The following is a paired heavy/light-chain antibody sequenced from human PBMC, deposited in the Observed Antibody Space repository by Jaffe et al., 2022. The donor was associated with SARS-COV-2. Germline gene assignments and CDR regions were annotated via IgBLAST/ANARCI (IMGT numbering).Heavy chain of an antibody. CDR2: IRQDGNEK. D-gene: IGHD6-6*01. J-gene: IGHJ4*02. Sequence: EVQLVESGGGLVQPGGSLRLSCAASGFTFSSYWMSWVRQAPGKGLEWVANIRQDGNEKYHVDSVKGRFTISRDNAKNSLYLQMNSLRAEDTAVYYCVSLAARQRYDSWGQGTLVTVSS. CDR1: GFTFSSYW. CDR3: VSLAARQRYDS. V-gene: IGHV3-7*01.
Light chain of an antibody. J-gene: IGLJ3*02. CDR1: SSNIGKNY. CDR3: GTWDSSLSAGV. Sequence: QSVLTQPPSVSAAPGQKVTISCSGSSSNIGKNYVSWYQQLPGTAPKLLIYDNNKRPSGIPDRFSGSKSGTSATLGITGLQTGDEADYYCGTWDSSLSAGVFGGGTKLTVL. V-gene: IGLV1-51*01. CDR2: DNN.